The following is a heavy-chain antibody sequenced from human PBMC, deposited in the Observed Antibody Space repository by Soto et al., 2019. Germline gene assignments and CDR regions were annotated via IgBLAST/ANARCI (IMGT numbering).Heavy chain of an antibody. CDR1: GGSFSGYY. CDR2: INHSGST. CDR3: ARHIEMALQLVAFDI. V-gene: IGHV4-34*01. Sequence: SETLSLTCAVYGGSFSGYYWSWIRQPPGKGLEWIGEINHSGSTNYNPSLKSRVTISVDTSKNQFSLKLSSVTAADTAVYYCARHIEMALQLVAFDIWGQGTMGTV. J-gene: IGHJ3*02. D-gene: IGHD1-1*01.